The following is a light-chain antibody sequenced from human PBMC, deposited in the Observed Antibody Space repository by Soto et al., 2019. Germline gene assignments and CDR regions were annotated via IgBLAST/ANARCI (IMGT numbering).Light chain of an antibody. CDR2: GAS. V-gene: IGKV3-15*01. Sequence: EIVMTQSPATLSVSPGEEATVTCRASQSVSSKLAWYQQKPGQAPRLLIYGASTRATGIPARFSGSGSGTEFTLIISSLQSEDSAVYYCQQYNSWLWTFGQGTKVDIK. J-gene: IGKJ1*01. CDR3: QQYNSWLWT. CDR1: QSVSSK.